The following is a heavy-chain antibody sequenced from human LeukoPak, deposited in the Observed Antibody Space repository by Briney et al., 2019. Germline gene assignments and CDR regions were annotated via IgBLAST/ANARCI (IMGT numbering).Heavy chain of an antibody. D-gene: IGHD6-25*01. CDR2: IYYSGST. J-gene: IGHJ4*02. CDR1: GGSMNSYY. CDR3: ARRFPAHYFDY. Sequence: SETLSHTCSVSGGSMNSYYWSWIRQSPGKGLEWIGYIYYSGSTNYNPSLKSRVTISVDTSKSQFSLKLSFVTAADTAVYYCARRFPAHYFDYWGQGTLVTVSS. V-gene: IGHV4-59*08.